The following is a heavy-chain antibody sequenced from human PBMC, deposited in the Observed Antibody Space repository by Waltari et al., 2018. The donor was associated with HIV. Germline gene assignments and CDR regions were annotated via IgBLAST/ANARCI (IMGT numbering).Heavy chain of an antibody. D-gene: IGHD6-19*01. J-gene: IGHJ4*02. CDR3: ARVDRNAWYKYFDF. V-gene: IGHV4-4*02. Sequence: QVQLQELGPGLVKPSGTLSLTCLVSGVCASGSNWWGWARPAAGKGLGWIGEIHHSGRRNGHPSLKSRVTISLDPAKNQFSLNLCSMTAADTAGYYCARVDRNAWYKYFDFWGQGLLVTVSS. CDR1: GVCASGSNW. CDR2: IHHSGRR.